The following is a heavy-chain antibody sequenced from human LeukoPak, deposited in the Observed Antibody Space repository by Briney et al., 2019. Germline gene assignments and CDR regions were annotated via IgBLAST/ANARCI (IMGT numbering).Heavy chain of an antibody. CDR2: IYYNGNT. D-gene: IGHD2/OR15-2a*01. V-gene: IGHV4-59*01. J-gene: IGHJ5*02. Sequence: PSETLSLTCTVSGGSISSYYCSWIRQSPGKGLEWIGYIYYNGNTNYSPSLKSRVTMSVDTSKNQFSLKLRSATAADTAVYYCARGYCNSGGCYVGWLDPWGQGTLVTVSS. CDR1: GGSISSYY. CDR3: ARGYCNSGGCYVGWLDP.